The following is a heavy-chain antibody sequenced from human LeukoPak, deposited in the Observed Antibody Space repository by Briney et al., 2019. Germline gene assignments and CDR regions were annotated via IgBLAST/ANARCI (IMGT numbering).Heavy chain of an antibody. CDR2: ITGGGGST. Sequence: QPEGSLRLSCAASGFSFSSYAMTWVRQAPGKGLNWVSAITGGGGSTYYADSVKGRFTISRDNSKNALYLQMNSVRAEDTAVYYCAKGGDTAMVTGHWGQGTLVTVSS. D-gene: IGHD5-18*01. J-gene: IGHJ4*02. V-gene: IGHV3-23*01. CDR3: AKGGDTAMVTGH. CDR1: GFSFSSYA.